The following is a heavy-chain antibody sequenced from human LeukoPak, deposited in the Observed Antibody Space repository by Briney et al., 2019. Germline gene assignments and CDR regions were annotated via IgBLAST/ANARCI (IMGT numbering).Heavy chain of an antibody. V-gene: IGHV1-69*13. CDR1: GGTFSSYA. CDR2: IIPIFGIA. D-gene: IGHD2-15*01. J-gene: IGHJ4*02. CDR3: ARRIGLTGGYCSGGSCRPSYFDY. Sequence: ASVKVSCKASGGTFSSYAISWVRQAPGQGLEWMGGIIPIFGIANYAQKFQGRVTITADESTSTAYMELSSLRSEDTAVYYCARRIGLTGGYCSGGSCRPSYFDYWGQGTLITVSS.